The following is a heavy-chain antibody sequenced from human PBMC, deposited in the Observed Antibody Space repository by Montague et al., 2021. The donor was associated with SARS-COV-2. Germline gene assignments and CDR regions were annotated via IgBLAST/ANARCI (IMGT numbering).Heavy chain of an antibody. V-gene: IGHV4-39*01. CDR1: GGSISSSSYY. J-gene: IGHJ4*02. D-gene: IGHD3-22*01. CDR3: ARHGKTRIAMMVVVIGYFDY. CDR2: IYYSGSA. Sequence: SETRSLTCTASGGSISSSSYYWGWIRQPPGKGLEWTGSIYYSGSAYYNPSLKSRVTISVDTSKNQFSLKLSSVTAADTAVYYCARHGKTRIAMMVVVIGYFDYWGQGTLVTVSS.